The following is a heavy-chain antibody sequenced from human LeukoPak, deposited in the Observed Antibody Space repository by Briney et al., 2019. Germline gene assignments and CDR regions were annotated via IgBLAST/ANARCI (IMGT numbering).Heavy chain of an antibody. V-gene: IGHV3-7*01. CDR1: GFTFSSYW. J-gene: IGHJ5*02. CDR3: AREIPTVTNWFDP. CDR2: IRQDGSEK. D-gene: IGHD4-17*01. Sequence: PGGSLRLSCAASGFTFSSYWMIWVRQAPGKGLEWVANIRQDGSEKYYVASVRGRFTISRDNAKNSLYLQMNSLRAEDTAVYYCAREIPTVTNWFDPWGQGTLVTVSS.